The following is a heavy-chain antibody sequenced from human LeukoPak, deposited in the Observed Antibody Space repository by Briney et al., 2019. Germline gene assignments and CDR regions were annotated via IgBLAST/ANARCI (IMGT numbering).Heavy chain of an antibody. CDR2: IYSGGST. CDR3: ARTLAAAGLDY. Sequence: GGSLRLSCAASGFTFSSYGMHWVRQAPGRGLEWVSVIYSGGSTYYAGSVKGRFTISRDNSKNTLYLQMNSLRAEDTAVYYCARTLAAAGLDYWGQGTLVTVSS. CDR1: GFTFSSYG. D-gene: IGHD6-13*01. J-gene: IGHJ4*02. V-gene: IGHV3-53*01.